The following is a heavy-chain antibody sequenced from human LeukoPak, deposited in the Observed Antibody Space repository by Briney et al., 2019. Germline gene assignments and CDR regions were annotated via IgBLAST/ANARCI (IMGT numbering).Heavy chain of an antibody. CDR2: ITGSGGST. Sequence: GGSLRLSCAASGFTVSSSGMGWVRQAPGKGLECVSPITGSGGSTSYTDSVKGRFTISRDNSKNTLYLQMNSLRAEDTAVYYCARGRNTGRQFYFDYWGQGTLVTVAS. CDR1: GFTVSSSG. V-gene: IGHV3-23*01. D-gene: IGHD5-18*01. J-gene: IGHJ4*02. CDR3: ARGRNTGRQFYFDY.